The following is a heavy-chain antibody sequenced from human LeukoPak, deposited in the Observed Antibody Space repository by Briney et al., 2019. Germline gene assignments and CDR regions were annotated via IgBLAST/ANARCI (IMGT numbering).Heavy chain of an antibody. J-gene: IGHJ6*02. V-gene: IGHV3-7*03. CDR1: GLNFRTYS. D-gene: IGHD3-9*01. Sequence: GGSLRLSCAASGLNFRTYSMNWVRQAPGKGLEWVANIKQDGSEKYYVDSVKGRFTISRDNAKNSLYLQMNSLRAEDTAVYYCARDHVSYDILTGYYRYYYYYGMDVWGQGTTVTVSS. CDR3: ARDHVSYDILTGYYRYYYYYGMDV. CDR2: IKQDGSEK.